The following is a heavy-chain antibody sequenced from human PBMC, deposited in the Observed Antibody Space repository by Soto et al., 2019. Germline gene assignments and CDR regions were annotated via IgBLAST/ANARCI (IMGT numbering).Heavy chain of an antibody. CDR2: IYYTGTT. D-gene: IGHD1-7*01. Sequence: PSETLSLTCSVSGGSISNYYWNWIRQPPGKGLEWIGYIYYTGTTNYNPSLKSRVTISVDTSKNQFSLKLNSVTAADTAVYYCARQRYIWDYALLFDPWGQGTLVTVSS. CDR1: GGSISNYY. V-gene: IGHV4-59*01. CDR3: ARQRYIWDYALLFDP. J-gene: IGHJ5*02.